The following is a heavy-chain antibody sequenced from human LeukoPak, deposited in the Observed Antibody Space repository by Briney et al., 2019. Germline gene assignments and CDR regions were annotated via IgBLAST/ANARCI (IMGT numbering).Heavy chain of an antibody. J-gene: IGHJ3*02. Sequence: GGSLRLSCAASGFTFSSYGMHWVRQAPGKGLEWVAVISYDGSNKYYADSVKGRFTISRDNSKNTLYLQMNSLRAEDTAVYYCAKDRGSSGWFGGRNDAFDIWGQGTMVTVSS. V-gene: IGHV3-30*18. CDR2: ISYDGSNK. CDR3: AKDRGSSGWFGGRNDAFDI. CDR1: GFTFSSYG. D-gene: IGHD6-19*01.